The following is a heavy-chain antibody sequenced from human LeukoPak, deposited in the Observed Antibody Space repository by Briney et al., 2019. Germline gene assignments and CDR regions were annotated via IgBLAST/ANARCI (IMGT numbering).Heavy chain of an antibody. Sequence: ASVKVSCKASGGTFSSYAISWVRQAPGQGLEWMGWINPNSGGTNYAQKFQGRVTMTRDTSISTAYMELSRLRSDDTAVYYCASATNNSFDAFDIWGQGTMVTVSS. V-gene: IGHV1-2*02. CDR3: ASATNNSFDAFDI. CDR2: INPNSGGT. CDR1: GGTFSSYA. D-gene: IGHD2/OR15-2a*01. J-gene: IGHJ3*02.